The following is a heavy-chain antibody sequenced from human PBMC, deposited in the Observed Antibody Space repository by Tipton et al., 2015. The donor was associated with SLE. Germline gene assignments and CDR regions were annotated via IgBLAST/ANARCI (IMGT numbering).Heavy chain of an antibody. D-gene: IGHD2-2*01. CDR1: GFTFSFYW. CDR2: SSEDGTIT. J-gene: IGHJ4*02. Sequence: SLRLSCAGSGFTFSFYWMHWVRQAPGKGLVWVARSSEDGTITSYEDSVKGRFTISRDNAKNILYLQMNSLRAEDTAVYYCAREYPSTSANHFDFWGQGTLVTVSS. V-gene: IGHV3-74*01. CDR3: AREYPSTSANHFDF.